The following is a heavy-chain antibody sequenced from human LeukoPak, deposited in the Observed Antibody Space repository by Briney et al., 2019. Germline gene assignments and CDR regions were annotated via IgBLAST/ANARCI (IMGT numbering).Heavy chain of an antibody. CDR2: INHSGST. J-gene: IGHJ5*02. CDR1: GGSFSGYY. D-gene: IGHD5-18*01. V-gene: IGHV4-34*01. CDR3: ARGSGTAMDNWFDP. Sequence: SETLSLTCAVYGGSFSGYYWSWIRQPPGKGLEWIGEINHSGSTNYNPSLKSRVTISVDTSKNQFSLKLSSVTAADTAVYYCARGSGTAMDNWFDPWGQGTLVTVSS.